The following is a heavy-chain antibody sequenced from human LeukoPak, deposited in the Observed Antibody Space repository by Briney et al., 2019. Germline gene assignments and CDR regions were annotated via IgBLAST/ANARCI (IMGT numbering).Heavy chain of an antibody. Sequence: PGGSLRLSCAASGFTFDDYGMSWVRQAPGKGLEWVSCINWNGGSTGYADSVKGRFTISRDNAKNSLYPQMNSLRAEDTALYYCARDKVRGVIDDWGQGTLVTVSS. D-gene: IGHD3-10*01. J-gene: IGHJ4*02. V-gene: IGHV3-20*04. CDR2: INWNGGST. CDR1: GFTFDDYG. CDR3: ARDKVRGVIDD.